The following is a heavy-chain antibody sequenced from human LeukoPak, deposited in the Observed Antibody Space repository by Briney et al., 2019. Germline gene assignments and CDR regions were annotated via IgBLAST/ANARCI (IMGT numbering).Heavy chain of an antibody. V-gene: IGHV1-69*01. CDR2: IIPLFGAA. CDR3: ARPQTGLRLLSLTE. J-gene: IGHJ4*02. CDR1: GGTFSSAA. Sequence: SVRVSCKASGGTFSSAAISWVRQAPGQALEWMGGIIPLFGAAHYAQKFQGRVTITAHESTSTAYVEISSLRSEDTAVYYCARPQTGLRLLSLTEWGQGTLVTVSS. D-gene: IGHD3-3*01.